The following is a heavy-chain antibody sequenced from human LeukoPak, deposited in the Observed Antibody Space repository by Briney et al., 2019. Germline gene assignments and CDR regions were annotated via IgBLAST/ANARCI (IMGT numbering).Heavy chain of an antibody. Sequence: GESLKISCKGSGYSFTSYWIGWVRQMPGKGVEWVGIIYPGDSDTRYTPSFQGQVPISADKSISTAYLQWSGLKASDTAMYYCARYLAKYNWNDAVGYWGQGTLVTVSS. J-gene: IGHJ4*02. D-gene: IGHD1-1*01. CDR2: IYPGDSDT. CDR3: ARYLAKYNWNDAVGY. CDR1: GYSFTSYW. V-gene: IGHV5-51*01.